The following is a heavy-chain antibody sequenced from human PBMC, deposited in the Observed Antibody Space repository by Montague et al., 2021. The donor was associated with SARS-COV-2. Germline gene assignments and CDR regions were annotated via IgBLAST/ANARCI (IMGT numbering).Heavy chain of an antibody. Sequence: SETLSLTCAVYGRSFSDNYWSWIRKPPGKGLEWIGEINHRGTSNYNPSLKSRVSISVDTSKNQFSLYLGSVTAADTAVYYCARGRQHFNMIVVVMTGGEYYFDYWGQGTLVTVSS. CDR2: INHRGTS. V-gene: IGHV4-34*01. D-gene: IGHD3-22*01. CDR1: GRSFSDNY. CDR3: ARGRQHFNMIVVVMTGGEYYFDY. J-gene: IGHJ4*02.